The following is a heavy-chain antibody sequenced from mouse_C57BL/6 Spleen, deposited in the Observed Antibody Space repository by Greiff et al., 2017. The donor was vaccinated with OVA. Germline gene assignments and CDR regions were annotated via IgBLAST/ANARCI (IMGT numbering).Heavy chain of an antibody. D-gene: IGHD1-1*01. V-gene: IGHV3-5*01. CDR2: IYYSGTI. J-gene: IGHJ2*01. CDR1: GISITTGNYR. Sequence: EVQLQQSGPGLVKPSQTVFLTCTVTGISITTGNYRWSWIRQFPGNKLEWIGYIYYSGTITYNPSLTSRTTITRDTPKNQFFLEMNSLTAEDTATYYCARGGNYYGSVYYFDYWGQGTTLTVSS. CDR3: ARGGNYYGSVYYFDY.